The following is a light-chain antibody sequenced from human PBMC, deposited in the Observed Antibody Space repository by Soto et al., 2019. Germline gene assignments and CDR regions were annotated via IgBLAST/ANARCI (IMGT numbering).Light chain of an antibody. CDR1: QSVSSSY. CDR3: QQYGSSPPT. J-gene: IGKJ1*01. Sequence: ETVLTQSPGTLSLSPGERATLSCRASQSVSSSYLAWYQQKPGQAPRLLIYGASSRATGIPDRFSGSGSGTDFTLTISRLEPEDFAVYYCQQYGSSPPTFGQGTKVDIK. CDR2: GAS. V-gene: IGKV3-20*01.